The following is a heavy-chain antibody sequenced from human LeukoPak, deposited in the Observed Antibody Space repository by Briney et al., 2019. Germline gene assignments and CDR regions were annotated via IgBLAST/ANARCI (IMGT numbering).Heavy chain of an antibody. CDR1: GYTFTGYY. Sequence: ASVKVSCKASGYTFTGYYMHWVRQAPGQGLEWMGRINPNSGGTNYAQKFQGRDTMTRDTSISTAYMELSRLRSDDTAVYYCAVYYYDSQSPFWGQGTLVTVSS. D-gene: IGHD3-22*01. V-gene: IGHV1-2*06. J-gene: IGHJ4*02. CDR3: AVYYYDSQSPF. CDR2: INPNSGGT.